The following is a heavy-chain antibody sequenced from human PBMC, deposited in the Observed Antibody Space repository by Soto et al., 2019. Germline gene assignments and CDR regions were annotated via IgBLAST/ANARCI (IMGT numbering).Heavy chain of an antibody. CDR3: GRGRTGQIVVFY. Sequence: ASVKVSCKASGYTFTGHYIHWVRQAPEQGPEWMGEIGPETGATRYAQKFQGRVTMTRDMSITTVYMELNNLSPDDTAVYYCGRGRTGQIVVFYWGQGTPVTVSS. D-gene: IGHD7-27*01. CDR1: GYTFTGHY. J-gene: IGHJ4*02. V-gene: IGHV1-2*02. CDR2: IGPETGAT.